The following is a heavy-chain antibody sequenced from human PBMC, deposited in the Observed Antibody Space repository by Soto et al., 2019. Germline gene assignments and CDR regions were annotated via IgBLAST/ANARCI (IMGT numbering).Heavy chain of an antibody. J-gene: IGHJ3*02. CDR2: IWYDGSNK. D-gene: IGHD6-13*01. CDR3: ARDRGAIAAAGNPIGAFDI. V-gene: IGHV3-33*01. Sequence: WGSLILSCATSGFTFSIYGMHWVRQAPGKGLDWVAVIWYDGSNKYYADSVKGRFTISRDNSKNTLYLQMNSLRAEDTAVYYCARDRGAIAAAGNPIGAFDIWGQGTMVTVSS. CDR1: GFTFSIYG.